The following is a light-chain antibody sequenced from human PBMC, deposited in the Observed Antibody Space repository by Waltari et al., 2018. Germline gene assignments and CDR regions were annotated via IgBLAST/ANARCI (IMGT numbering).Light chain of an antibody. CDR1: QSISSY. J-gene: IGKJ2*01. CDR3: QQSFSIPRT. V-gene: IGKV1-39*01. CDR2: AAS. Sequence: DIQLTQSPSSLSASVGDRVTITCRASQSISSYVHWYQQKPGKAPKVLIYAASTLQSGGQSRLSGRGSGTDFTLTISNLQPEDSATYYCQQSFSIPRTCGQGTKLEIK.